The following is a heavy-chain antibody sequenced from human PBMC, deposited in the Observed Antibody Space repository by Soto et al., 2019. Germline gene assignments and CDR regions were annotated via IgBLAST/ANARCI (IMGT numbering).Heavy chain of an antibody. J-gene: IGHJ5*02. Sequence: ASVKVSCKASGYTFTSYYMHWVRQAPGQGLEWMGIINPSGGSTSYAQKFQGRVTMTRDTSTSTVYMELSSLRSEDTAVYYCARGESLHYDFWSGNYSGSDWFDPWGQGTLVTVSS. CDR3: ARGESLHYDFWSGNYSGSDWFDP. CDR2: INPSGGST. V-gene: IGHV1-46*03. CDR1: GYTFTSYY. D-gene: IGHD3-3*01.